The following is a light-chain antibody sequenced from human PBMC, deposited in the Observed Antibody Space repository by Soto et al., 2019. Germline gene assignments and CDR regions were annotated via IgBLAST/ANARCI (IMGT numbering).Light chain of an antibody. V-gene: IGLV1-40*01. CDR3: QSYDSSLSAL. CDR1: SSNIGAGYD. CDR2: GTS. J-gene: IGLJ3*02. Sequence: SVLTQPHSVSGAPGQRVTISCTGSSSNIGAGYDVHWYQQLPGTAPKLLIYGTSNRPSGVPDRFSGSKSGTSASLPITGLQSEYEADYYCQSYDSSLSALFGGGTKLTVL.